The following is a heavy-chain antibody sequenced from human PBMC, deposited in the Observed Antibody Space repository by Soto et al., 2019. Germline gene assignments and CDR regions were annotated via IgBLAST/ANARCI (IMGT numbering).Heavy chain of an antibody. V-gene: IGHV4-59*01. J-gene: IGHJ4*02. D-gene: IGHD6-19*01. Sequence: SETLSLTCSVSGGSISGSYWSWIRQSPGKGLEWLGYVYYTGSTNYSPSLRSRVSISVDTSKNEFSLRLSSVTAADTAVYFCARSVAVPGAHIDYWGQGTQVTVAS. CDR1: GGSISGSY. CDR3: ARSVAVPGAHIDY. CDR2: VYYTGST.